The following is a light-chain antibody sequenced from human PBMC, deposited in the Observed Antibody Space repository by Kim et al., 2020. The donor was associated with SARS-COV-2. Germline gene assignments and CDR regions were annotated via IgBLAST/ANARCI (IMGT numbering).Light chain of an antibody. Sequence: GRSITSSCTGTSSDVGGYNHVSWYQQHPGKAPKLMIYDVSKWPSGVSNRFSGSKSGNTASLTISWLQAEDEADYYCSSLTSSITYVFGTGTKVTVL. J-gene: IGLJ1*01. V-gene: IGLV2-14*04. CDR3: SSLTSSITYV. CDR2: DVS. CDR1: SSDVGGYNH.